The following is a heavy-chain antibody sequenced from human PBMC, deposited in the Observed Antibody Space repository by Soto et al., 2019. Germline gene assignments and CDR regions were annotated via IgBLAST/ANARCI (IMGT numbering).Heavy chain of an antibody. CDR2: IDTYGSAT. V-gene: IGHV3-74*01. CDR3: ARVLKSSGWDNDVFDI. Sequence: GGSLRLSCAASGFTFSSYWMHWVRQAPGKGLVWVSRIDTYGSATRYADSVKGRFTISRDNAKNTLYLQMNTLRAEDTAVYYCARVLKSSGWDNDVFDIWGQGTMVIVSS. J-gene: IGHJ3*02. CDR1: GFTFSSYW. D-gene: IGHD6-19*01.